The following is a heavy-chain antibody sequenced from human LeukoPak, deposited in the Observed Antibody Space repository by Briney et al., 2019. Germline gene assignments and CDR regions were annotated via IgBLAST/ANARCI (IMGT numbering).Heavy chain of an antibody. CDR2: IYYSGST. CDR3: ARLSIAAAGPDAFDI. J-gene: IGHJ3*02. CDR1: GGSISSYY. V-gene: IGHV4-59*01. D-gene: IGHD6-13*01. Sequence: SETLSLTCTVSGGSISSYYWSWIRQPPGKGLEWIGYIYYSGSTNYNPSLKSRVTISVDTSKNQFSLKLSSVTAADTAVYYCARLSIAAAGPDAFDIWGQGTMVTVSS.